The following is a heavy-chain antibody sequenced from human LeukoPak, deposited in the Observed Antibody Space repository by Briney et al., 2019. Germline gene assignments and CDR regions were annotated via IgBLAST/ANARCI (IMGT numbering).Heavy chain of an antibody. D-gene: IGHD5-18*01. CDR1: GFTFSSYS. Sequence: GGSLRLSCAASGFTFSSYSMNWVRQAPGKGLEWVSCISSSSSYIYYADSVKGRFTISRDNAKNSLYLQMNSLRAEDTAVYYCARVGYSYGPTSYYYYMDVRGKGTTVTVSS. CDR2: ISSSSSYI. CDR3: ARVGYSYGPTSYYYYMDV. J-gene: IGHJ6*03. V-gene: IGHV3-21*01.